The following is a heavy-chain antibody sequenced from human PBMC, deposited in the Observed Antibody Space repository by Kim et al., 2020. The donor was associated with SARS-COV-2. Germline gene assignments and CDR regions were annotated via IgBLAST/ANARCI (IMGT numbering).Heavy chain of an antibody. V-gene: IGHV4-39*01. CDR1: GDSITGSTYY. CDR2: LSYSGRT. Sequence: SETLSLTCTVSGDSITGSTYYWGWVRQPPGKGLECIGSLSYSGRTYYNLSLKSPVTLFVDLSMNQFTLKLSSVTAADTAGYLCVGHGYTNLPPGAIAHWG. J-gene: IGHJ1*01. D-gene: IGHD5-18*01. CDR3: VGHGYTNLPPGAIAH.